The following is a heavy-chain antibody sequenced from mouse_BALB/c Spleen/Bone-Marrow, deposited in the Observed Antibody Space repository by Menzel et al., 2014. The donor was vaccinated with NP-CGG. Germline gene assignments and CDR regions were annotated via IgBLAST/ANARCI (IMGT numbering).Heavy chain of an antibody. Sequence: EVKLMESGGGLVKLGGSLKLSCAASGFTFSSYYMSWVRQTPEKRLEWVAPINSNSDNTYYPDTVKGRFTITTDNAKNTLYLQMSSQMTEDPALYDCARSYRINSFDYWSQDTTLTVSS. D-gene: IGHD1-2*01. CDR2: INSNSDNT. CDR1: GFTFSSYY. V-gene: IGHV5-6-2*01. J-gene: IGHJ2*01. CDR3: ARSYRINSFDY.